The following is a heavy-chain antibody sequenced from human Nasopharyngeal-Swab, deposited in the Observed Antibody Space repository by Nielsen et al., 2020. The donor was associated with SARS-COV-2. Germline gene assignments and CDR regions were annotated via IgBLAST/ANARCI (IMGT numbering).Heavy chain of an antibody. V-gene: IGHV1-2*06. J-gene: IGHJ4*02. CDR2: INPNTGGP. Sequence: ASVKVSCKASGYTFTGYYMHWVRQAPGQGLEWMGRINPNTGGPTYAQKFQGRVTMTRDTSISTAYMELSRLISDDTAVYYCARDLGYIRYCSGGSCYQDYWGQGTLVTVSS. D-gene: IGHD2-15*01. CDR1: GYTFTGYY. CDR3: ARDLGYIRYCSGGSCYQDY.